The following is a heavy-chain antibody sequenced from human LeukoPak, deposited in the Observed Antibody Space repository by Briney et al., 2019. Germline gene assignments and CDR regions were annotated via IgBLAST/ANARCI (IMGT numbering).Heavy chain of an antibody. J-gene: IGHJ3*02. Sequence: GGSLRLSCAASGFTFSSYAMHWVRQAPGKGLEWVAVIWYDGSNKYYADSVKGRFTISRDNSKNTLYLQMNSLRAEDTAVYYCARDQRGFDDFWSGYFLGAFDIWGQGTMVTVSS. D-gene: IGHD3-3*01. CDR3: ARDQRGFDDFWSGYFLGAFDI. CDR1: GFTFSSYA. V-gene: IGHV3-33*08. CDR2: IWYDGSNK.